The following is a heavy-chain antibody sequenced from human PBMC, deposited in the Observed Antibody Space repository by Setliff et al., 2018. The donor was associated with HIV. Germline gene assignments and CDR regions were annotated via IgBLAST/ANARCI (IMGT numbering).Heavy chain of an antibody. V-gene: IGHV3-48*01. D-gene: IGHD3-10*01. CDR3: ASSGSGSDINWFGP. J-gene: IGHJ5*02. CDR2: ITSTGSTI. CDR1: GFTFSDCS. Sequence: GGSLRLSCAASGFTFSDCSMNWVRQAPGKGLEWISYITSTGSTIFYADSVKGRFTISRDNDKNSVHLQMTSLRAEDTAVYYCASSGSGSDINWFGPWGQGTLVTVSS.